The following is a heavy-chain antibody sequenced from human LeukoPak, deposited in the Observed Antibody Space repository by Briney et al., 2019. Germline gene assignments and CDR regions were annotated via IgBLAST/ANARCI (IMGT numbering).Heavy chain of an antibody. CDR1: GFTFSNYS. D-gene: IGHD6-6*01. CDR2: ISSTSSYI. J-gene: IGHJ4*02. V-gene: IGHV3-21*01. CDR3: ARDLGGSSKDY. Sequence: GGSLRLSCAASGFTFSNYSMNWVRQAPGKGLEWVSSISSTSSYIYHADSVKGRFTISRDNAKNSLYLQMNSLRAEDTAVYYCARDLGGSSKDYWGQGTLVTVSS.